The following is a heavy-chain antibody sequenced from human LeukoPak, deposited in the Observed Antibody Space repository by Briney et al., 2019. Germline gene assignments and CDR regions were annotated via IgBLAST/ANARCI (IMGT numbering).Heavy chain of an antibody. Sequence: GGSLRLSCAASGFTFSSYAMHWVRQAPGKGLEWVAVISYDGSNKYYADSVKGRFTISRDNSKNTLYPQMNSLRAEDTALYYCAKDQQPRPTYFDYWGQGTLVTVSS. CDR2: ISYDGSNK. CDR3: AKDQQPRPTYFDY. D-gene: IGHD6-13*01. CDR1: GFTFSSYA. J-gene: IGHJ4*02. V-gene: IGHV3-30-3*01.